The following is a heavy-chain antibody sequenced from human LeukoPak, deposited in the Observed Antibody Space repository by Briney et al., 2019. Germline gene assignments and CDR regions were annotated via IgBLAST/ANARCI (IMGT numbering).Heavy chain of an antibody. CDR1: GFTFSSYG. CDR3: ARETSGSFPY. D-gene: IGHD2-15*01. CDR2: ISYDGSNK. Sequence: PGGSLRLSCAASGFTFSSYGMHWVRQAPGKGLEWVAVISYDGSNKYYADSVKGRFTISRDNSKNTLYLQMNSLRAEDTAVYYCARETSGSFPYWGQGTLVTVSS. J-gene: IGHJ4*02. V-gene: IGHV3-30*03.